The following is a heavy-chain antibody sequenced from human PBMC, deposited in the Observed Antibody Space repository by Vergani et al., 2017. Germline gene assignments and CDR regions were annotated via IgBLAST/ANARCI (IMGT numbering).Heavy chain of an antibody. CDR2: IIPVLGKT. D-gene: IGHD2-2*01. CDR3: ARDTRESTRYYYYGMDV. V-gene: IGHV1-69*08. CDR1: GATFRSNT. Sequence: QVQLVQSGAEVKKPGSSVKVSCKASGATFRSNTISWVRQVPGQGLEWMGRIIPVLGKTKYAQDFQGRLTITADTSTSTAYMELSSLRSEDTAVYYCARDTRESTRYYYYGMDVWGQGTTVTVSS. J-gene: IGHJ6*02.